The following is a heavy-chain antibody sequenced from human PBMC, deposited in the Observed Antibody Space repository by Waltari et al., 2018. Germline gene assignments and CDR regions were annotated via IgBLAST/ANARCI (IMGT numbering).Heavy chain of an antibody. CDR2: IIPICGTA. CDR3: CWGRNYYYMDV. V-gene: IGHV1-69*12. Sequence: QVQLVQSGAEVMKPGSSLKVSCKACGGTFSSYAISWVRQAPGQGLEWMGGIIPICGTANYAQKFQGRVTITADESTSTAYMELSSLRSEDTAVYYCCWGRNYYYMDVWGKGTTVTISS. D-gene: IGHD3-16*01. J-gene: IGHJ6*03. CDR1: GGTFSSYA.